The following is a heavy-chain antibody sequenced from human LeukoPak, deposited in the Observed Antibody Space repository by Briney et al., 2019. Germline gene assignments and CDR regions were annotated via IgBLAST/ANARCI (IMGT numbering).Heavy chain of an antibody. D-gene: IGHD1-26*01. CDR3: ARPRSTVGVTGLDC. CDR1: GFTVSSYY. V-gene: IGHV3-66*04. Sequence: GGSLRLSCAASGFTVSSYYMSWVRQAPGKGLEWVSIIYSSGGTYYADSARGRFTISRDSLKNTLYLQMNSLRAEGTAVYYCARPRSTVGVTGLDCWGQGTLVTVSA. CDR2: IYSSGGT. J-gene: IGHJ4*02.